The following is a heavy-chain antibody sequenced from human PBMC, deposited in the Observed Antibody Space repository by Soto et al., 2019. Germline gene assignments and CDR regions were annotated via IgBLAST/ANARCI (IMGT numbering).Heavy chain of an antibody. CDR3: AKVPAVGVTIFGVPPSYYFDY. J-gene: IGHJ4*02. Sequence: EVQLLESGGGLVQPGGSLRLSCAASGFTFSSYAMSWVRQAPGKGLEWVSAISGSGGSTYYADSVKGRFTISRDNSKNTLYLQMNSLRAEDTAVYYCAKVPAVGVTIFGVPPSYYFDYWGQGTLVTVSS. CDR1: GFTFSSYA. CDR2: ISGSGGST. V-gene: IGHV3-23*01. D-gene: IGHD3-3*01.